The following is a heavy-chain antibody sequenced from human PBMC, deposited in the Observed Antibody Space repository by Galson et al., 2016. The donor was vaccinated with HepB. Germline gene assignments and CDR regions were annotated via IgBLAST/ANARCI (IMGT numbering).Heavy chain of an antibody. V-gene: IGHV5-51*01. CDR2: IHPRDSDT. Sequence: KVSCKASGDSFSNHWIGWVRQRPGEGLEWMGTIHPRDSDTRYSPSFQDEVIISVDKSTTTVYLQWASLKASDTAIYYCARRVFQGGILFREIVGWFDPWGPGTLVTVSS. J-gene: IGHJ5*02. CDR3: ARRVFQGGILFREIVGWFDP. D-gene: IGHD6-13*01. CDR1: GDSFSNHW.